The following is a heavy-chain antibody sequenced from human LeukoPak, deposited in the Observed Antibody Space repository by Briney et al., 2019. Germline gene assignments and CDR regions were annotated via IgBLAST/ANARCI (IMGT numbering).Heavy chain of an antibody. Sequence: PSETLSLTCAVYGGSFSGYYWSWLRQPPGKGLEWIGEINHSGSTNYNPSLKSRVTISVDTSKNQFSLTLSSVTAADPAVYYCARVALVRAYYYYYYYMDVWGKGTTVTVSS. CDR1: GGSFSGYY. V-gene: IGHV4-34*01. J-gene: IGHJ6*03. CDR3: ARVALVRAYYYYYYYMDV. CDR2: INHSGST. D-gene: IGHD6-13*01.